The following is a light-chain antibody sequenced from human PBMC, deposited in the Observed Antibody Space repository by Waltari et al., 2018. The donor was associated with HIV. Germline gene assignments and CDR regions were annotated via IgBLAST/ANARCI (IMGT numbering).Light chain of an antibody. CDR1: SSDVGAYDY. V-gene: IGLV2-14*03. J-gene: IGLJ1*01. Sequence: QSALTQPASVSGSPGQSITISCTGTSSDVGAYDYVSWYQQHPGKVPKLLIYDVYMRPSRFSIRFSGSKSGNTASLTISGLRDEDEADYYCASFTSGRLNVFGTGTKVTVL. CDR3: ASFTSGRLNV. CDR2: DVY.